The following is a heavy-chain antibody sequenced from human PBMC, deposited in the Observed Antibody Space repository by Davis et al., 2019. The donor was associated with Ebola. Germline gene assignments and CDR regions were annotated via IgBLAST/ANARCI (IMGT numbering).Heavy chain of an antibody. D-gene: IGHD5-18*01. J-gene: IGHJ6*04. V-gene: IGHV6-1*01. Sequence: HSQTLSLTSAISGDSVSSAGWNWIRQSPSRGLEWLGRTYYTSKWHNDYVQSVKSRITINPDTSKNQFSLQLNSVTPEDTALYYCARGWLRGGMDVWGEGTTVTVSS. CDR2: TYYTSKWHN. CDR3: ARGWLRGGMDV. CDR1: GDSVSSAG.